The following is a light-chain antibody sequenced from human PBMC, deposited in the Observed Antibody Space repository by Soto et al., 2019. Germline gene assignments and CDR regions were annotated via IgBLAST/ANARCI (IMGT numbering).Light chain of an antibody. J-gene: IGKJ2*01. Sequence: EIVMTQSPATLSVSPGERATLSCRASQSVGSNLAGYQQKPGQAPRLLIYGASTRATDSPARFSGSGSGTEFTLTISRLHSEYFPFYYCQQYNHWSTLGQGTKLEIK. V-gene: IGKV3-15*01. CDR2: GAS. CDR1: QSVGSN. CDR3: QQYNHWST.